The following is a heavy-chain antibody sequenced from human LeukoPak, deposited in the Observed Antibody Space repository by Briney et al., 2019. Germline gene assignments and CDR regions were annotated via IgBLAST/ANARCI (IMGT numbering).Heavy chain of an antibody. CDR1: GFTFSSYG. J-gene: IGHJ4*02. CDR2: IWYDGSNK. Sequence: GRSLRLSCAASGFTFSSYGMHWVRQAPGKGLEWVAVIWYDGSNKYYADSVKGRFTISRDNAKNSLYLQMNSLRAEDTAVYYCARGNYNWNVDYWGQGTLVTVSS. V-gene: IGHV3-33*01. D-gene: IGHD1-20*01. CDR3: ARGNYNWNVDY.